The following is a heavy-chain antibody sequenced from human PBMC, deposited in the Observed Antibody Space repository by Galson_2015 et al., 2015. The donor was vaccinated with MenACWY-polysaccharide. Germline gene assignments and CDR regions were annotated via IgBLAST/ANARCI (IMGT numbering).Heavy chain of an antibody. D-gene: IGHD3-10*01. CDR3: AKRPIRASGGGLDV. CDR1: GGSISSRYW. V-gene: IGHV4-4*02. Sequence: ATLSLPCAVSGGSISSRYWWTWVRPPPGQGLEWIGEIYHDGRTAYIPSLKSRITVSIDKAKNQVSLRLISVTAADTAVYYCAKRPIRASGGGLDVWGQGTTVTVS. J-gene: IGHJ6*02. CDR2: IYHDGRT.